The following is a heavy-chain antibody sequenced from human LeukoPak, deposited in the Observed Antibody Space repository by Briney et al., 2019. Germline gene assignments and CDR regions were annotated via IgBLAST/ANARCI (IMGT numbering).Heavy chain of an antibody. V-gene: IGHV3-21*04. CDR3: ARYSSSSALFY. CDR1: GFTFSTYS. CDR2: ISSSSSYI. Sequence: GGSLRLSCAASGFTFSTYSMNWVRQAPGKGLEWVSSISSSSSYIYYADSVKGRFTISRDNAKNSLYLQMNSLRAEDTAVYYCARYSSSSALFYWGQGTLVTVSS. J-gene: IGHJ4*02. D-gene: IGHD6-6*01.